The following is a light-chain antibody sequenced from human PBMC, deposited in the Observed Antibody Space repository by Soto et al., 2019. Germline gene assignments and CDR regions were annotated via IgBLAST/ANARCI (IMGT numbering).Light chain of an antibody. CDR3: QQYNAH. V-gene: IGKV1-5*01. CDR1: QSIRNW. J-gene: IGKJ2*01. Sequence: DIQMTQSPSTLSASVGDRVTITCRASQSIRNWLAWYQQKPGKAPKLLVYAASTLESGVPSRFSGSGSGTEFTLTISSLQPDDFATYYCQQYNAHFGQGTKL. CDR2: AAS.